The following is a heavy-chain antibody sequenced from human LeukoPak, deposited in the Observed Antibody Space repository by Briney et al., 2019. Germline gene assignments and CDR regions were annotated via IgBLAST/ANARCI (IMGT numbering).Heavy chain of an antibody. Sequence: ASVKVSCKASGYTFTSYDINWVRQATGQGLEWMGRINPNSGGTNYAQKFQGRVTMTRDTSISTAYMELSRLRSDDTAVYYCARDSRLKGYYDSSGIIDYWGQGTLVTVSS. J-gene: IGHJ4*02. V-gene: IGHV1-2*06. CDR3: ARDSRLKGYYDSSGIIDY. CDR2: INPNSGGT. D-gene: IGHD3-22*01. CDR1: GYTFTSYD.